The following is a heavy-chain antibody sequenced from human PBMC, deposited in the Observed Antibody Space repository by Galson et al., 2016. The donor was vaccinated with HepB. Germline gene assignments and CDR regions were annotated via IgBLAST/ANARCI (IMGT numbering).Heavy chain of an antibody. CDR1: GITFSSHG. CDR2: IWYDGSKK. CDR3: AKDRNDWSFDY. D-gene: IGHD3-9*01. J-gene: IGHJ4*02. V-gene: IGHV3-33*06. Sequence: SLRLSCAASGITFSSHGMHWVRQAPGKGLEWVAIIWYDGSKKYYADSVKGRFTISRENSKNTLYLQMNSLRVEDTAFYYCAKDRNDWSFDYWGQGTLVTVSS.